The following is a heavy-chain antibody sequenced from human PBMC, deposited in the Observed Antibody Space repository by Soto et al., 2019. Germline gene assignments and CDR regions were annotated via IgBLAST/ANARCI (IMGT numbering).Heavy chain of an antibody. CDR2: IYYSGST. CDR1: GGSISSGGYY. CDR3: ARDGSGCSGGSCYDNWFDP. Sequence: SETLSLTCTVSGGSISSGGYYWSWIRQHPGKGLEWIGYIYYSGSTYYNPSLKSRVTISVDTSKNQFSLKLSSVTAADTAVYYCARDGSGCSGGSCYDNWFDPWGQGTLVTVSS. D-gene: IGHD2-15*01. J-gene: IGHJ5*02. V-gene: IGHV4-31*03.